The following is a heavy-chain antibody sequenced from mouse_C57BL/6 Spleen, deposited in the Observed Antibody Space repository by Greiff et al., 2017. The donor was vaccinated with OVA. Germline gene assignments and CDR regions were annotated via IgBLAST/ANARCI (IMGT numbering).Heavy chain of an antibody. D-gene: IGHD3-3*01. Sequence: VQLQQSGPVLVKPGASVKMSCKASGYTFTDYYMNWVKQSHGKSLEWIGVINPYNGGTSYNQKFKGKATLTVDKSSSTAYMELNSLTSEDSAVYYCARRGDGAWFAYWGQGTLVTVSA. V-gene: IGHV1-19*01. CDR1: GYTFTDYY. J-gene: IGHJ3*01. CDR2: INPYNGGT. CDR3: ARRGDGAWFAY.